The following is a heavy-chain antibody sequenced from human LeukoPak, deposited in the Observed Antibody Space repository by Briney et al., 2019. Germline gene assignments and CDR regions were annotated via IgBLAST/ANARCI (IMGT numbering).Heavy chain of an antibody. CDR3: ARVNCGGDCYSTRGDWFDP. J-gene: IGHJ5*02. V-gene: IGHV4-59*01. Sequence: SETLSLTCTVSGGSISSYYWSWIRQPPGKGLEWIGYIYYSGSTNYNPSLKSRVTISVDTSKNQFSLKLTSVTAADTAVYYCARVNCGGDCYSTRGDWFDPWGQGTLVTVSS. CDR2: IYYSGST. D-gene: IGHD2-21*02. CDR1: GGSISSYY.